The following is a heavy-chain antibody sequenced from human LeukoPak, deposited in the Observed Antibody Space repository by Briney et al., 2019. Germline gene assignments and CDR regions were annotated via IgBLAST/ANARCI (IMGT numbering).Heavy chain of an antibody. V-gene: IGHV1-2*02. Sequence: ASVKVSCKSSGYSFTGYYMHWVRQAPGQGLEWMGWINPNSGGTNYAQKFQGRVTMTRDTSISTAYMELSRLISDDTAVYYCARDGSNNMDVWGQGTTVTVSS. CDR1: GYSFTGYY. J-gene: IGHJ6*02. CDR2: INPNSGGT. D-gene: IGHD3-10*01. CDR3: ARDGSNNMDV.